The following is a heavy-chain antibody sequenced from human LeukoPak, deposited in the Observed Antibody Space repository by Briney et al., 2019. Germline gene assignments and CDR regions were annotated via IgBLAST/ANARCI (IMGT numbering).Heavy chain of an antibody. Sequence: ASVKVSCKASGYTFTSYYMHWVRQAPGQGLEWMGIINPSGGSTSYAQKFQGRVTITADESTSTAYMELSSLRSEDTAVYYCARESYDSSGYYYVGWFDPWGQGTLVTVSS. D-gene: IGHD3-22*01. CDR2: INPSGGST. CDR1: GYTFTSYY. CDR3: ARESYDSSGYYYVGWFDP. V-gene: IGHV1-46*01. J-gene: IGHJ5*02.